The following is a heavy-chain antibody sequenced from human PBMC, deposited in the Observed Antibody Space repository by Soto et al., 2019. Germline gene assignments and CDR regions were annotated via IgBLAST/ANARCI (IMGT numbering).Heavy chain of an antibody. J-gene: IGHJ1*01. CDR1: GYSFTSYW. D-gene: IGHD3-10*01. CDR3: ARQESRTAEYFQH. V-gene: IGHV5-10-1*01. Sequence: GESLKISCKGSGYSFTSYWISWVRKMPGKGLEWMGRIDPSDSYTNYSPSFQGHVTISADKSISTAYLQWSSLKASDTAMYYCARQESRTAEYFQHWGQGTLVTVSS. CDR2: IDPSDSYT.